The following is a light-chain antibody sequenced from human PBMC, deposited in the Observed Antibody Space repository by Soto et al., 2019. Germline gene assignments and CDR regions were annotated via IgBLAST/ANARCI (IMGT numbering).Light chain of an antibody. CDR3: QQYGSSPLT. Sequence: EIVFTQSPCTLSLSPGERATLSCRASQSLGSHLAWYQQKPGQAPRLLIYGASSRATGIPARFSGGGSGTDFTLIISRLEPEDFAVYYCQQYGSSPLTFGQGTRLEIK. J-gene: IGKJ5*01. CDR1: QSLGSH. V-gene: IGKV3-20*01. CDR2: GAS.